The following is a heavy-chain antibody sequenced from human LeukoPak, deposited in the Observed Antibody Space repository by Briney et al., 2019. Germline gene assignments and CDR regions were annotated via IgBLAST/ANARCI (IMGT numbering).Heavy chain of an antibody. Sequence: ASPRVSPEPSRYTFTGYNMHSGPQTPGQRHWRMCWINLNSGGTNYAQRFQGRVTMTRDTSMSTDYMELSRLRSDDTAVYYCARGRDSSGYFRDLKREFDYWGQGTLVTVSS. CDR2: INLNSGGT. CDR3: ARGRDSSGYFRDLKREFDY. CDR1: RYTFTGYN. J-gene: IGHJ4*02. V-gene: IGHV1-2*02. D-gene: IGHD3-22*01.